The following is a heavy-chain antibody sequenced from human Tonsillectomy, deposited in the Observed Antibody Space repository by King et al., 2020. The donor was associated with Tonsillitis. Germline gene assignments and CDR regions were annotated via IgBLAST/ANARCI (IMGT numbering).Heavy chain of an antibody. CDR3: ARAFAIAVAGPYFDY. CDR1: GYTFSSYA. CDR2: INVGNGNT. J-gene: IGHJ4*02. Sequence: VQLVQSGAEVKKTGASVKVSCKASGYTFSSYAMHWVRQAPGQRLEWMGWINVGNGNTKYSQKFQGRVTITRDTSASTAYMEVSSLRSEDTAVYYCARAFAIAVAGPYFDYWGQGTLVTVSS. D-gene: IGHD6-19*01. V-gene: IGHV1-3*01.